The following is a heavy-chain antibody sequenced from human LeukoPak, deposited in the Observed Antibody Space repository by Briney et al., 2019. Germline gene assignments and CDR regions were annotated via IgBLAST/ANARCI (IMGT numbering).Heavy chain of an antibody. CDR1: GFTFSSYW. V-gene: IGHV3-74*01. D-gene: IGHD3-10*01. J-gene: IGHJ3*02. Sequence: GGSLRLSCAASGFTFSSYWMHWVRQAPGKGLVWVSRINSDGSSTSYADSVKGRFTISRDNAKNTLYLQKNSLRAEDTAVYYCARDAMVRGVNCDAFDIWGQGTMVTVSS. CDR2: INSDGSST. CDR3: ARDAMVRGVNCDAFDI.